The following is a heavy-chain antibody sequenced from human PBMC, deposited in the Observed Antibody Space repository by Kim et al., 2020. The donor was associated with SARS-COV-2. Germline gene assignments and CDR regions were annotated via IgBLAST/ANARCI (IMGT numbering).Heavy chain of an antibody. J-gene: IGHJ4*02. CDR3: ARELRLVGATTAPFDY. D-gene: IGHD1-26*01. V-gene: IGHV1-46*01. Sequence: KFQGRVTMTRDTSTSTVYMELSSLRSEDTAVYYCARELRLVGATTAPFDYWGQGTLVTVSS.